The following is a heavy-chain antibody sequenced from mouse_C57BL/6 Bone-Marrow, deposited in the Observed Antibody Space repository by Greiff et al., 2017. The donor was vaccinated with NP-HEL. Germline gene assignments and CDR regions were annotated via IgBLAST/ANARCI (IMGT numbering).Heavy chain of an antibody. D-gene: IGHD1-2*01. J-gene: IGHJ2*01. V-gene: IGHV1-4*01. CDR2: INPSSGYT. Sequence: QVQLQQSGAELARPGASVKMSCKASGYTFTSYTMHWVKQRPGQGLEWIGNINPSSGYTKYNQKFKDKATLTADKSSSTAYMQLSSLTSEDSAVDYCARITTAPFDYWGQGTTLTVTS. CDR1: GYTFTSYT. CDR3: ARITTAPFDY.